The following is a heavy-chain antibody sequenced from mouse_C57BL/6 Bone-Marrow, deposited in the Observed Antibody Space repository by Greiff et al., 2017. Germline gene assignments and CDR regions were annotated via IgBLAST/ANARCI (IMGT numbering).Heavy chain of an antibody. Sequence: QVQLQQSGAELVRPGASVTLSCKASGYTFTDYEMHWVKQTPVHGLEWIGAIDPETGGTAYNQKFKGKAILTADKSSSTAYMELHSLTSEDSAVYYCSRAMDYWGQGTSVTVSS. CDR3: SRAMDY. V-gene: IGHV1-15*01. J-gene: IGHJ4*01. CDR2: IDPETGGT. CDR1: GYTFTDYE.